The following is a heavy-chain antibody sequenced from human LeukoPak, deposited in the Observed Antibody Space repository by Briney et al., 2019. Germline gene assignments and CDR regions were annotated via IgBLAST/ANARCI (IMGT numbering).Heavy chain of an antibody. J-gene: IGHJ4*02. D-gene: IGHD6-19*01. V-gene: IGHV6-1*01. CDR1: GDSVSSNTAA. Sequence: SQTLSLTCAISGDSVSSNTAAWNWIRQSPSRGLEWLGRTYYRSKWCHDYAVSVKSRITINPDTSKNQFSLQLNSATPEDTAVYYCARGGYTSGWKWGQGTLVTVSS. CDR3: ARGGYTSGWK. CDR2: TYYRSKWCH.